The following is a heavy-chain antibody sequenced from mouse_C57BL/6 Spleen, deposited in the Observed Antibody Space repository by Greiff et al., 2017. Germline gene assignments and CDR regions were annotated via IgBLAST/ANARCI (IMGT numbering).Heavy chain of an antibody. J-gene: IGHJ2*01. CDR3: ARAYSNYEGYYFDY. CDR1: GFSLSTSGMG. V-gene: IGHV8-12*01. D-gene: IGHD2-5*01. CDR2: IYWDDDK. Sequence: QVTLKESGPGILQSSQTLSLTCSFSGFSLSTSGMGVSWIRQPSGKGLEWLAHIYWDDDKRYNPSLKSRLTISKDTSRNQVFLKITSVDTADTATYYCARAYSNYEGYYFDYWGQGTTLTVSS.